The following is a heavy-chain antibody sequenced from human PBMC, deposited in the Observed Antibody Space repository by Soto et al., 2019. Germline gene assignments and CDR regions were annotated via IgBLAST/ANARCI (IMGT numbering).Heavy chain of an antibody. V-gene: IGHV1-18*01. CDR1: GYTFTNYG. CDR2: ISAYNGNT. J-gene: IGHJ2*01. Sequence: QVQLVQSGSEVKKPGASVKVSCKASGYTFTNYGMSWVRQAPGQGLEWMGWISAYNGNTNHAQNFQGRVTMTTDTSTNTSYIELRSLRSDDTAVYYCARCYCSVGSCYSCWHFDLWGRGALVTVSS. CDR3: ARCYCSVGSCYSCWHFDL. D-gene: IGHD2-15*01.